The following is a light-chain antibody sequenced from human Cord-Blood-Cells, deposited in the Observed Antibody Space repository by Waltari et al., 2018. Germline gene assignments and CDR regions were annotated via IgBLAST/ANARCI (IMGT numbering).Light chain of an antibody. CDR1: SSDVGGYNY. CDR3: SSYTSSSTV. Sequence: SSLPPPSSFSFSPFPSLPLSFPGTSSDVGGYNYVSWYQQHPGKAPKLMIYEVSNRPSGVSNRFSGSKSGNTASLTISGLQAEDEADYYCSSYTSSSTVFGGGTKLTVL. J-gene: IGLJ3*02. V-gene: IGLV2-14*01. CDR2: EVS.